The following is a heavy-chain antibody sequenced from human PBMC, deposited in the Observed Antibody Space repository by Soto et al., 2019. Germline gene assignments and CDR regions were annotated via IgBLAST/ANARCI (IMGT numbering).Heavy chain of an antibody. CDR1: GFTFSSYW. Sequence: EVQLVESGGGLVQPGGSLRLSCAASGFTFSSYWRSWVRQAPGKGLEWVANIKQDGSEKYYVDSVKGRFTISKDNAKNSLYLQINSLRAEATAVYYCARDQEGPESFDYWGQGTLVTVAS. CDR3: ARDQEGPESFDY. J-gene: IGHJ4*02. CDR2: IKQDGSEK. V-gene: IGHV3-7*01.